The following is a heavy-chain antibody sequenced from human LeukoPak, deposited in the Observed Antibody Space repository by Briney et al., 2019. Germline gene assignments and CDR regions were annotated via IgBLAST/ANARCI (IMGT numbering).Heavy chain of an antibody. D-gene: IGHD3-3*01. V-gene: IGHV1-8*01. J-gene: IGHJ4*02. Sequence: GASVKVSCKASGYTFTSYDINWVRQATGQGLEWMGWMSPNSGSTGCAQKFQGRVTMTRNTSISTAYMELSSLRSEDTAVYYCARGTYDFWSGYSNFDYWGQGTLVTVSS. CDR3: ARGTYDFWSGYSNFDY. CDR2: MSPNSGST. CDR1: GYTFTSYD.